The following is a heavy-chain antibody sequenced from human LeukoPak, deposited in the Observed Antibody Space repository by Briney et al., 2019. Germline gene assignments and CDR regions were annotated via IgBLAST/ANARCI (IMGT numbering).Heavy chain of an antibody. J-gene: IGHJ4*02. CDR3: ARPRGYGTFYYFDY. CDR1: GGSFSGYY. Sequence: EPSETLSLTCAVYGGSFSGYYWSWICQPPGKGLEWIGEINHSGSTNYNPSLKSRVTISVDTSKNQFSLKLSSVTAADTAVYYCARPRGYGTFYYFDYWGQGTLVTVSS. D-gene: IGHD5-12*01. CDR2: INHSGST. V-gene: IGHV4-34*01.